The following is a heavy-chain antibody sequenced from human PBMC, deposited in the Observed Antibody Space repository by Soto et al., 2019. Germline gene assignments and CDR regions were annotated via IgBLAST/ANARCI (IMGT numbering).Heavy chain of an antibody. CDR3: AKDHGTYGPNWIDS. D-gene: IGHD3-10*01. J-gene: IGHJ5*01. Sequence: SETVSRTCAVSGGSISSENYYWSWIRQHPGKGLEWIGYIYCSGSTYYNPSLKSRVTISVDTSKNQFSLKLSSVTAEDTAVYYCAKDHGTYGPNWIDSWGQGTLVTVSS. CDR2: IYCSGST. V-gene: IGHV4-31*11. CDR1: GGSISSENYY.